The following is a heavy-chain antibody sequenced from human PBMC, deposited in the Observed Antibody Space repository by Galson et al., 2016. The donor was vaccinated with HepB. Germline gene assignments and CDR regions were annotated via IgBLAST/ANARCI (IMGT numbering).Heavy chain of an antibody. Sequence: SETLSLTCTVSGGSVNINTNYWGWIRQPPGKGLEWIGILHNGGNTYYSPSLRSRVTISVDTSKNQFSLRLNSVTAADTAVYYCARHLTVGTGNPGYWFDPGGQGTLVTVSS. CDR2: LHNGGNT. CDR1: GGSVNINTNY. D-gene: IGHD2-21*02. V-gene: IGHV4-39*01. J-gene: IGHJ5*02. CDR3: ARHLTVGTGNPGYWFDP.